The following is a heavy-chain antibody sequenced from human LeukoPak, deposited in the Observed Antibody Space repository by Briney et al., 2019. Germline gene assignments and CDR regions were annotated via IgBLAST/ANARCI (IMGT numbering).Heavy chain of an antibody. J-gene: IGHJ3*02. D-gene: IGHD3-22*01. Sequence: SETLSLTCTVSGGSIGSYYWSWIRQPPGKGLEWIGYIHYSGTTNYNPSLKSRVTISVDTSKNQFSLKLSSVTAADTAVYYCARDPFFVTCYYNSSGPEALDIWGQGTMVTVSS. CDR1: GGSIGSYY. CDR3: ARDPFFVTCYYNSSGPEALDI. CDR2: IHYSGTT. V-gene: IGHV4-59*01.